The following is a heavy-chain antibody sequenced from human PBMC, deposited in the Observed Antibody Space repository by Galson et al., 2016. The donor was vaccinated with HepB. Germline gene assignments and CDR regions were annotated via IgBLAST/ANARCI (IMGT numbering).Heavy chain of an antibody. V-gene: IGHV4-4*02. CDR2: IYHSGNT. J-gene: IGHJ4*02. CDR1: GGSISSSYW. CDR3: AGGRRITIFGGVMGGYFDN. Sequence: SETLSLTCAVSGGSISSSYWWSWVRQPPGKGLEWIGEIYHSGNTNYNPSLKSRVTILVDTSKNQFSLKLTFVTAADTAVYYCAGGRRITIFGGVMGGYFDNWGQGIPVTVSS. D-gene: IGHD3-3*01.